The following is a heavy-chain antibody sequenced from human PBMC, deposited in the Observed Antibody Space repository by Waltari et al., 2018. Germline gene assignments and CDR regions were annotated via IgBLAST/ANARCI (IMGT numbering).Heavy chain of an antibody. V-gene: IGHV4-38-2*01. CDR3: AVAARDGNY. J-gene: IGHJ4*02. D-gene: IGHD6-6*01. Sequence: QVQLQESGPGLVKPSETLSLTCAVSGYSISSGYYWGWIRQPPGKGLEWIGSIYHSGSTSYNPSLKSRVTISVDTSKNQFSLKLSSVTAADTAVYYCAVAARDGNYWGQGTLVTVSS. CDR2: IYHSGST. CDR1: GYSISSGYY.